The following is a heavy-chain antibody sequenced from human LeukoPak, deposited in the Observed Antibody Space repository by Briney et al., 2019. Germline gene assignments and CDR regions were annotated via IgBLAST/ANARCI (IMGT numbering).Heavy chain of an antibody. CDR1: GFTFGSYA. CDR2: ISYDGSNK. V-gene: IGHV3-30-3*01. Sequence: GGSLRLSCAASGFTFGSYAMHWVRQAPGKGLEWVAVISYDGSNKYYADSVKGRFTISRDNSKDTLYLQMNSLRAEDTAVYYCARDVLVVVITTVDYWGQGTLVTVSS. CDR3: ARDVLVVVITTVDY. D-gene: IGHD3-22*01. J-gene: IGHJ4*02.